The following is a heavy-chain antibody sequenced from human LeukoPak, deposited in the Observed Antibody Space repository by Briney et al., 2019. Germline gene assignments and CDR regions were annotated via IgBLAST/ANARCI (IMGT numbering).Heavy chain of an antibody. V-gene: IGHV4-30-2*01. CDR3: ARGRVRSGGIRGSIYGMDV. CDR2: IYHSGRT. J-gene: IGHJ6*02. D-gene: IGHD2-15*01. Sequence: SQTLSLTCAVSGGSISSGGYSWSWLRQPPGKGLEWIGYIYHSGRTYYNPSLKSRVTISVDTSKNQFSLKLSSVTAADTAVYYCARGRVRSGGIRGSIYGMDVWGQGTTVTVSS. CDR1: GGSISSGGYS.